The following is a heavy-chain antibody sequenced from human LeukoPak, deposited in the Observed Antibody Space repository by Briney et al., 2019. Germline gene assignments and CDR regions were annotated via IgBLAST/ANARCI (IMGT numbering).Heavy chain of an antibody. CDR3: ASSGPWVHDY. CDR2: IYYSGST. V-gene: IGHV4-59*01. Sequence: PSETLSLTCIVSGGSISSYYWSWIRQPPGKGLEWIGYIYYSGSTNYNPSLKSRVTISVDTSKNQFSLKLSSVTAADTAVYYCASSGPWVHDYWGQGTLVTVSS. D-gene: IGHD6-25*01. J-gene: IGHJ4*02. CDR1: GGSISSYY.